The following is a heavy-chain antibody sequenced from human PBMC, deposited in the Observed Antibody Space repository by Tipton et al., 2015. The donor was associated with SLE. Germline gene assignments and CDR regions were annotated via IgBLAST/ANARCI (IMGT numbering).Heavy chain of an antibody. CDR2: INHSGST. V-gene: IGHV4-34*01. Sequence: TLSLTCAVYGGSFSGYYWSWIRLPPGKGLEWIGEINHSGSTNYNPSLKSRVTISVDTSKNQFSLKLSSVTAADTAVYYCARAGTQQLVLIDYWGQGTLVTVSS. D-gene: IGHD6-13*01. CDR3: ARAGTQQLVLIDY. J-gene: IGHJ4*02. CDR1: GGSFSGYY.